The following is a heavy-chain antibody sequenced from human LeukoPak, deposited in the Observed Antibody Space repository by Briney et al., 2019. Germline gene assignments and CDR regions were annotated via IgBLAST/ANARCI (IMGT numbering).Heavy chain of an antibody. V-gene: IGHV5-51*01. CDR1: GYSFTSYW. J-gene: IGHJ6*02. CDR3: ARSENYYYYGMDV. CDR2: IYPGDSDT. Sequence: GESLKISCKGSGYSFTSYWIGWVRQLPGKGLEWMGIIYPGDSDTRYSPSFQGQVTISADKSISTAYLQWSSLKASDTAMYYCARSENYYYYGMDVWGQGTTVTVSS.